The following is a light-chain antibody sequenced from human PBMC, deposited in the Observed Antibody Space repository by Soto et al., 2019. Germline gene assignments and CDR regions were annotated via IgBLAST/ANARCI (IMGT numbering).Light chain of an antibody. CDR1: QNIYNY. CDR3: QQSFSPLPIS. CDR2: TAS. V-gene: IGKV1-39*01. J-gene: IGKJ5*01. Sequence: DIQMSQSPSSLSASIGDRVTITCRASQNIYNYLNWYQQKPGKAPKLLIFTASSLRSGVPSRFSGSGSGTDFTLAISTLQPEDFATYYCQQSFSPLPISFGQGTRLEIK.